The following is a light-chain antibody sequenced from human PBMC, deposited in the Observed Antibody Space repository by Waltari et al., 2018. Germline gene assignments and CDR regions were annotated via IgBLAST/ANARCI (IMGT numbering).Light chain of an antibody. Sequence: QVVLTQSPSASASLGASVKLTCTLSSGHRSYAIASHQQQPEKGPRYLMKVSSAGSHQKGDGIPDRFSGSSSGTERYLTISSVQSEDEADYYCQTWDTGTHVVFGGGTKLTVL. CDR3: QTWDTGTHVV. J-gene: IGLJ2*01. CDR1: SGHRSYA. CDR2: VSSAGSH. V-gene: IGLV4-69*01.